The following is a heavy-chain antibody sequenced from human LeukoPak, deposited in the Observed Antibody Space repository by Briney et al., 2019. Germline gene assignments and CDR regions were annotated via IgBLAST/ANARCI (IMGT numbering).Heavy chain of an antibody. Sequence: SETLSLTCTVSGGSISSYYWSWIRQPPGKGLEWIGYIYYSGSTNYNPSLKSRVTISVDTSKNQFSLKLSSVTAADTAVYYCARGGNPGYGDYWLDYWGQGTLVTVSS. CDR2: IYYSGST. V-gene: IGHV4-59*01. D-gene: IGHD4-17*01. CDR3: ARGGNPGYGDYWLDY. CDR1: GGSISSYY. J-gene: IGHJ4*02.